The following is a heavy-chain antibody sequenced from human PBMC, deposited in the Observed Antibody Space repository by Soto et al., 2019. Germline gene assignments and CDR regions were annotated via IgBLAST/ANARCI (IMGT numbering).Heavy chain of an antibody. CDR2: IYYSAST. D-gene: IGHD3-10*01. Sequence: SETLSLTCTVSGGSISSPDHHWTWIRQSPGKGLEWIGAIYYSASTNYNPSLKSRVTISVDKSKNQFSLKLSSVTAADTAVYYCARDGHRGSAFDIWGQGTMVTVSS. V-gene: IGHV4-30-4*01. J-gene: IGHJ3*02. CDR3: ARDGHRGSAFDI. CDR1: GGSISSPDHH.